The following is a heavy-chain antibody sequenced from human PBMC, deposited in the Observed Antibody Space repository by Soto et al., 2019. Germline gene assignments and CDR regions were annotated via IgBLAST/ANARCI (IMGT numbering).Heavy chain of an antibody. CDR2: IIPIFGTA. V-gene: IGHV1-69*13. Sequence: SVKVSCKASGGTFSSYAISWVRQAPGQGLEWMGGIIPIFGTANYAQKFQGRVTITADESTSTAYMELSSLRSEDTAVYYCAVKTHYYYGMDVWGQGTTVTVSS. J-gene: IGHJ6*02. CDR1: GGTFSSYA. CDR3: AVKTHYYYGMDV.